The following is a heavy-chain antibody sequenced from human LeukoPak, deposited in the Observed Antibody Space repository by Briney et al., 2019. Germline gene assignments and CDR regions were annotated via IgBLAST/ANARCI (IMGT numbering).Heavy chain of an antibody. J-gene: IGHJ4*02. Sequence: GGSLRLSCAASGFTFSSYEMNWVRQAPGKGLEWVSYISSSGSTIYYADSVKGRFTISRGNAKNSLYLQMNRLRAEDTAVYYCARGGAYYDFWSGYYKSSGIDYWGQGTLVTVSS. CDR1: GFTFSSYE. CDR3: ARGGAYYDFWSGYYKSSGIDY. D-gene: IGHD3-3*01. V-gene: IGHV3-48*03. CDR2: ISSSGSTI.